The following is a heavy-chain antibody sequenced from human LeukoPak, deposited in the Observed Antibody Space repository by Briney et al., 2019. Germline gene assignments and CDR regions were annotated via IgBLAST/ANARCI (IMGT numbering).Heavy chain of an antibody. J-gene: IGHJ4*02. Sequence: PSETLSLTCAVYGGSFSGYYWSWIRQPPGKGLEWIGEINHSGSTNYNPSLKSRVTISVDTSKNQFSLKLSSVTAADTAVYYCARAKYCSSTSCYDTGGFDYWGQGTLVTVSS. CDR1: GGSFSGYY. CDR3: ARAKYCSSTSCYDTGGFDY. CDR2: INHSGST. D-gene: IGHD2-2*01. V-gene: IGHV4-34*01.